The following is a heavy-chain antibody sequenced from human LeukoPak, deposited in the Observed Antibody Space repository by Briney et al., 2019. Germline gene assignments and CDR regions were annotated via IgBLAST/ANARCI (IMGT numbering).Heavy chain of an antibody. Sequence: GGSLRLSCAATGFTFNSYWMSWVRQARGKGVEWVANIKQDGSDKYYVDSVKGRFTISRDNAKNSLYLQMNSLRAEDTAVYYCAKVGLSRNIVAFDYWGQGTLVTVSS. J-gene: IGHJ4*02. CDR3: AKVGLSRNIVAFDY. CDR2: IKQDGSDK. CDR1: GFTFNSYW. D-gene: IGHD5-12*01. V-gene: IGHV3-7*01.